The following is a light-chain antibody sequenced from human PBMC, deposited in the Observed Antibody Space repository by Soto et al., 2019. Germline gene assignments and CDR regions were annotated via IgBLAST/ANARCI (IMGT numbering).Light chain of an antibody. J-gene: IGKJ1*01. Sequence: GDGVTITCRASQGIRNDLAWYQQKPGKAPKLLIYAASNLQSGVPSRFSGSGSGTDFTLTISSLQPEDFATYYCLQDYNYPRTFGQGTKVEIK. CDR1: QGIRND. V-gene: IGKV1-6*01. CDR3: LQDYNYPRT. CDR2: AAS.